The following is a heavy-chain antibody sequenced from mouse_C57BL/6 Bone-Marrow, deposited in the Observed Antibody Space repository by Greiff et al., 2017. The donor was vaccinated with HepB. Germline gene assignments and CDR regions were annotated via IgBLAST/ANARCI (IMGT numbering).Heavy chain of an antibody. CDR1: GYSITSGYY. CDR3: ANNYYYGYAMDY. CDR2: ISYDGSN. D-gene: IGHD1-1*01. Sequence: EVKLEESGPGLVKPSQSLSLTCSVTGYSITSGYYWNWIRQFPGNKLEWMGYISYDGSNNYNPSLKNRISITRDTSKNQFFLKLNSVTTEDTATYYCANNYYYGYAMDYWGQGTSVTVSS. J-gene: IGHJ4*01. V-gene: IGHV3-6*01.